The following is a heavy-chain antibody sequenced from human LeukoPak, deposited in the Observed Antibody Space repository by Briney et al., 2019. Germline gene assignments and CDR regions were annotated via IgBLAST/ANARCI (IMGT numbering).Heavy chain of an antibody. J-gene: IGHJ4*02. CDR3: ARDQVVTTTVTSRPDY. CDR2: IIPILGIA. Sequence: SVKVSCKASGGTFSSYAISWVRQAPGQGLEWMGRIIPILGIANYAQKFQGRVTITADKSTSTAYMELSRLRSDDTAVYYCARDQVVTTTVTSRPDYWGQGTLVTVSS. D-gene: IGHD2-21*02. CDR1: GGTFSSYA. V-gene: IGHV1-69*04.